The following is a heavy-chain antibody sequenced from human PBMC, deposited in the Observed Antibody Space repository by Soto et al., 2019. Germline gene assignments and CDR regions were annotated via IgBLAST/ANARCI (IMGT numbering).Heavy chain of an antibody. CDR1: GFTFSSYG. Sequence: QVQLVESGGGVVQPGRSLRLSCAASGFTFSSYGMHWVRQAPGKGLEWVAVIWYDGSNKYYADSVKGRFTISRDNSKNTLYLQMNSLRAEDTAVYYCARDRSAAGTWGFDYWGQGTLVTVSS. CDR3: ARDRSAAGTWGFDY. CDR2: IWYDGSNK. J-gene: IGHJ4*02. V-gene: IGHV3-33*01. D-gene: IGHD6-13*01.